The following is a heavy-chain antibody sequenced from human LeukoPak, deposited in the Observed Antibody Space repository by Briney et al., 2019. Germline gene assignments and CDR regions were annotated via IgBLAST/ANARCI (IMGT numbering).Heavy chain of an antibody. D-gene: IGHD3-10*02. Sequence: GGSLRLSCAASGFTFNNYPMTWVRQAPGKGLELVSNLSGSGDITYYADSVKGRFTISRDNSKNTLFLEINSLRVEDTAVYYCARGMFGVVHDYWGQGTLVTVSS. CDR3: ARGMFGVVHDY. J-gene: IGHJ4*02. V-gene: IGHV3-23*01. CDR1: GFTFNNYP. CDR2: LSGSGDIT.